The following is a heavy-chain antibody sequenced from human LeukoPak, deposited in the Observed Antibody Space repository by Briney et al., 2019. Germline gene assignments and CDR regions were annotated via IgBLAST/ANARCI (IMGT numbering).Heavy chain of an antibody. CDR1: GITFSSYW. Sequence: GGSLRLSCAASGITFSSYWINWVRQAPGKGLEWVANIKPDGSENYYVDSVKGRFTISRDNAKNSLYLQMNSLRAEDTAVYYCASSRGLSKWGQGTLVTVSS. CDR2: IKPDGSEN. CDR3: ASSRGLSK. V-gene: IGHV3-7*01. D-gene: IGHD3-10*01. J-gene: IGHJ4*02.